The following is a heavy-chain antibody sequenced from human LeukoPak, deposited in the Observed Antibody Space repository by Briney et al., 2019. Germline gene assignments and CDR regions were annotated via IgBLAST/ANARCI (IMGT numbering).Heavy chain of an antibody. V-gene: IGHV3-23*01. D-gene: IGHD2-21*02. CDR1: GFTFNSYA. CDR3: AKDRPYCGGDCYRAFDY. CDR2: ISGSGGST. Sequence: GSLRLSCAASGFTFNSYAMSWVRQAPGKGLGWVSAISGSGGSTYYADSVKGRFTISRDNSKNTLYLQMNSLRAEDTAVYYCAKDRPYCGGDCYRAFDYWGQGTLVTVSS. J-gene: IGHJ4*02.